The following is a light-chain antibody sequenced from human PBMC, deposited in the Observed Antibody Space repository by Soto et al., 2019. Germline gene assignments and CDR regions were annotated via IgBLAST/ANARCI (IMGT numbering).Light chain of an antibody. CDR1: SSDVGGYNY. J-gene: IGLJ1*01. Sequence: QSVLTQPASVSGSPGQSITISCTGTSSDVGGYNYVSWYQQHPGKAPKLMIYEVSNRPSGVSNRFSGSKSGNTASLTISGLQAGDEADYYCSSYTTTNTYVFGTGTKVTVL. CDR2: EVS. CDR3: SSYTTTNTYV. V-gene: IGLV2-14*01.